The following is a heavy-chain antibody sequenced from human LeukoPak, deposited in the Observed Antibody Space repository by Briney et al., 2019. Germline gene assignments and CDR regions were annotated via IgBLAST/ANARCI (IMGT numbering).Heavy chain of an antibody. CDR3: ARDRALTSDLDY. CDR1: GYTFTSYD. CDR2: MNPNSGNT. D-gene: IGHD1/OR15-1a*01. V-gene: IGHV1-8*03. J-gene: IGHJ4*02. Sequence: ASVKVSCKASGYTFTSYDINWVRQATGQGLEWMGWMNPNSGNTGYAQKFQGRVTITRNTSISTAYMELSSLRSEDTAVYYCARDRALTSDLDYWGQGTLVTVSS.